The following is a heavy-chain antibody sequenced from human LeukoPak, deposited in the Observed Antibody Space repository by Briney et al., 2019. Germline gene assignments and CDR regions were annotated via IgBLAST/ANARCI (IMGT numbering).Heavy chain of an antibody. Sequence: PGGSLRLSCAASGFTFSSYWMSWVRQAPGKGLEWVANIKQDGSEKYYVDSVKGRFTISRDNAKNSLYLQMNSLRAEDTAVYYCARVLGQWLALGAFDIWGQGTMVTVSS. CDR1: GFTFSSYW. D-gene: IGHD6-19*01. CDR3: ARVLGQWLALGAFDI. J-gene: IGHJ3*02. CDR2: IKQDGSEK. V-gene: IGHV3-7*01.